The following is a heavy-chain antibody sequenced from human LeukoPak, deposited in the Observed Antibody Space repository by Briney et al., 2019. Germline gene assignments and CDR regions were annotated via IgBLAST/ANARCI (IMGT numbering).Heavy chain of an antibody. J-gene: IGHJ4*02. V-gene: IGHV1-46*01. CDR2: INPRDDYK. D-gene: IGHD1-26*01. CDR1: GYPFINYH. Sequence: GASVKVSCKASGYPFINYHMHWVRRAPGQGLEWLGIINPRDDYKNYAQKFQGRITITRDTSTSTVYMDLSSLTSDDTAVYYCARDGGSYSADYWGQGTLVTVSS. CDR3: ARDGGSYSADY.